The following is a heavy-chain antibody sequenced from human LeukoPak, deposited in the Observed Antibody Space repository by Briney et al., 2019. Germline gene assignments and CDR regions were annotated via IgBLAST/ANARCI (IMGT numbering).Heavy chain of an antibody. J-gene: IGHJ4*02. CDR3: ARDLSGIGNY. V-gene: IGHV3-21*01. D-gene: IGHD2-21*01. CDR1: GFTFSSYS. Sequence: GGSLRLSCAASGFTFSSYSMNWVRQAPGKGLEWVSSISSSGSYIYYADSVKGRFTISRDNAKNSLYLQMNSLRAEDTAVYYCARDLSGIGNYWGQGTLVTVSS. CDR2: ISSSGSYI.